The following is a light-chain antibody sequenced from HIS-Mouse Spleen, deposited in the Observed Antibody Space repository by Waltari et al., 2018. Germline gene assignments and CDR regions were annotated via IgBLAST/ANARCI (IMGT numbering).Light chain of an antibody. J-gene: IGLJ2*01. CDR3: CSYAGSSTVV. Sequence: QSALTQPASVSGSPGQSLTISCTGTSSAVGSYNLVSWYQQHPGKAPKPLIYEGSKRPSGVSNRFSGSKSGNTASLTISGLQAEDEADYYCCSYAGSSTVVFGGGTKLTVL. CDR2: EGS. CDR1: SSAVGSYNL. V-gene: IGLV2-23*01.